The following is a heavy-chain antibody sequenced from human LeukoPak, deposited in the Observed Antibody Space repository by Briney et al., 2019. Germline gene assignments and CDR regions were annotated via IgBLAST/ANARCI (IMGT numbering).Heavy chain of an antibody. CDR1: GFTFSSYA. CDR2: ISGSGGTT. J-gene: IGHJ3*02. CDR3: AKEAYCSSTSCYDGAFDI. V-gene: IGHV3-23*01. D-gene: IGHD2-2*01. Sequence: GGSLRLSCVASGFTFSSYAMSWVRQAPGKGLEWVSTISGSGGTTYYADSVRGRFTISRDKSKNTLYLQMNNLRAEDTAVYYCAKEAYCSSTSCYDGAFDIWGQGTMVTVSS.